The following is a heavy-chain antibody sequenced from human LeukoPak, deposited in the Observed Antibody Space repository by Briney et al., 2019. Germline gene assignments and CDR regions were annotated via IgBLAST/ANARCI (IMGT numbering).Heavy chain of an antibody. D-gene: IGHD3-10*01. J-gene: IGHJ4*02. CDR1: GFAFSDHY. CDR2: IRNKVNSHTT. CDR3: VAMLRGVGY. V-gene: IGHV3-72*01. Sequence: GGSLRLSCAASGFAFSDHYMDWVRQAPGKGLEWVGRIRNKVNSHTTEYSASVKGRFTISRDDSTNSVYLQMNRLKTEDTAVYYCVAMLRGVGYWGQGTLVTVSS.